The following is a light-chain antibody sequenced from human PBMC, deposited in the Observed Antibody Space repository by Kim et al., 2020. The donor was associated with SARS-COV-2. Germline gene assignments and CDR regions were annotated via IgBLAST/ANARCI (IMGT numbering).Light chain of an antibody. CDR1: QSLVHSDGNTY. Sequence: DVVMTQSPLSLPVTLGQPASISCRSSQSLVHSDGNTYLNWFQQRPGQSPRRLIYKVSNRDSGVPDRFSGSGSGTDFTLKISRVEAEDVGVYYCMQGTHWPPYTFGHGTKLEI. CDR2: KVS. V-gene: IGKV2-30*02. CDR3: MQGTHWPPYT. J-gene: IGKJ2*01.